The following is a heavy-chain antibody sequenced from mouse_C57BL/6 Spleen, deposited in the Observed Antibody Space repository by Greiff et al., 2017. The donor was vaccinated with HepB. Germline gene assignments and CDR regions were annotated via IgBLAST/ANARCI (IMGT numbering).Heavy chain of an antibody. CDR1: GYTFTDYY. J-gene: IGHJ2*01. CDR3: ARRGNYYGRGYFDY. Sequence: EVQLQQSGPELVKPGASVKISCKASGYTFTDYYMNWVKQSHGKSLEWIGDINPNNGGTSYNQKFKGKATLTVDKSSSTAYMELRSLTSEDSAVYYGARRGNYYGRGYFDYWGQGTTLTVSS. D-gene: IGHD1-1*01. CDR2: INPNNGGT. V-gene: IGHV1-26*01.